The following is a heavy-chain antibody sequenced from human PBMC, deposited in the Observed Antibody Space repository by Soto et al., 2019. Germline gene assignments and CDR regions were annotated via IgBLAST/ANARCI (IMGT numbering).Heavy chain of an antibody. Sequence: SGPTLVNPKQTLTLTCPFSGFSLSTSGMTVGWIRQPPGKALEWLALIYWDDDKRYSPSLKSRLTITKDTSKNQVVLTMTNMDPADTATYYCARPYYDILTPYPTQTYYFDYWGQGTLVTVSS. CDR1: GFSLSTSGMT. CDR2: IYWDDDK. J-gene: IGHJ4*02. V-gene: IGHV2-5*02. CDR3: ARPYYDILTPYPTQTYYFDY. D-gene: IGHD3-9*01.